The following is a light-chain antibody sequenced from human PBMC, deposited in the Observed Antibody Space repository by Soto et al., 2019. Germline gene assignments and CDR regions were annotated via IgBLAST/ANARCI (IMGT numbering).Light chain of an antibody. CDR1: QSVSNY. V-gene: IGKV1-27*01. CDR2: AAS. Sequence: DIQMTQSPSSLSSSLGDRVTITFRASQSVSNYLAWYQQKPGKVPKLLIYAASTLQSGVPSRFSGSGSGTDFTLTISNLQPEDFATYYCQHYSSFPFTFGGGTKVEI. CDR3: QHYSSFPFT. J-gene: IGKJ4*01.